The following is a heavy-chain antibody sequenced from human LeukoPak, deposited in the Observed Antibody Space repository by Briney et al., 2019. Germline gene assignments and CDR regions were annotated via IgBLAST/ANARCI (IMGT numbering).Heavy chain of an antibody. CDR2: ISGDGGIT. Sequence: PGGSLRLSCAASGFTFDDYAMLWVRQAPGKGLEWVSLISGDGGITYYADSVKGRFTISRDNSKNTLYLQMNSLRAEDTAVYYCAREVTSNVLLWFGELSPEMGYFDYWGQGTLVTVSS. D-gene: IGHD3-10*01. CDR1: GFTFDDYA. V-gene: IGHV3-43*02. J-gene: IGHJ4*02. CDR3: AREVTSNVLLWFGELSPEMGYFDY.